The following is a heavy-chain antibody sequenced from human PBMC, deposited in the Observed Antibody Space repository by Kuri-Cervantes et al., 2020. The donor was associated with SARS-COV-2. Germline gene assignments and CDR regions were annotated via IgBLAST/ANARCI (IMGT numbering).Heavy chain of an antibody. CDR1: GFTFSSYS. J-gene: IGHJ4*02. D-gene: IGHD1-26*01. V-gene: IGHV3-21*01. CDR2: ISSSSSYI. Sequence: GGSLRLSCAASGFTFSSYSMNWVRQAPGKGLEWVSSISSSSSYIYYADSVKGRFTISRGNAKNSLYLQMNSLRAEDTAVYYCARDPVGGSYGVFDYWGQGTLVTVSS. CDR3: ARDPVGGSYGVFDY.